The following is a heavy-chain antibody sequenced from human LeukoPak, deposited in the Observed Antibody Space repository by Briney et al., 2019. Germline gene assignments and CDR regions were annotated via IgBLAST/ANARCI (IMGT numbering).Heavy chain of an antibody. CDR2: ISSSGSTI. D-gene: IGHD5-24*01. J-gene: IGHJ2*01. CDR3: ARELRELATGYFDL. V-gene: IGHV3-48*03. Sequence: PGGSLRLSCAASGFTFSSYEMNWVRQAPGKGLEWVSYISSSGSTIYYADSVKGRFTISRDNAKSSLYLQMNSLRAEDTAVYYCARELRELATGYFDLWGRGTLVTVSS. CDR1: GFTFSSYE.